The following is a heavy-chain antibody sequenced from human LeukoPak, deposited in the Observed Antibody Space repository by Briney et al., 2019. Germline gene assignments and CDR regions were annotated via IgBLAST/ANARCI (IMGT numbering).Heavy chain of an antibody. J-gene: IGHJ3*02. V-gene: IGHV4-34*01. D-gene: IGHD2-2*01. Sequence: PSETLSLTCAVYGGSFSGYYWSWIRQPPGKGLEWIGEINHSGSTNYNPSLKSRVTISVDTSKNQFSLKLSSVTAADTAVYYCASPTSYCSSSSCWDAFDIWGQGTMVTVSS. CDR1: GGSFSGYY. CDR2: INHSGST. CDR3: ASPTSYCSSSSCWDAFDI.